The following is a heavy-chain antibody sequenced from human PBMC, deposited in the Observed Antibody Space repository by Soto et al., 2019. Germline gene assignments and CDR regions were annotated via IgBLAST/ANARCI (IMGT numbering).Heavy chain of an antibody. V-gene: IGHV4-39*01. CDR3: ARVLWGGSGWYNWFDP. CDR2: IYYSGST. Sequence: QLQLQESGPGLVKPSETLSLTCTVSGGSISSSSYYWGWIRQPPGKGLEWIGSIYYSGSTYYNPSLKSRVTISVDTSKNQFSLKLSSVTAADTAVYYCARVLWGGSGWYNWFDPWGQGTLVTVSS. D-gene: IGHD6-19*01. J-gene: IGHJ5*02. CDR1: GGSISSSSYY.